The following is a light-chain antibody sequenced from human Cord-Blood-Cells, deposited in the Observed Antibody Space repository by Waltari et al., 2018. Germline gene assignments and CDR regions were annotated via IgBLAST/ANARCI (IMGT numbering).Light chain of an antibody. CDR3: QKYNSAPLT. Sequence: DIQMTQSPSSLSASVGDRVTITCRASQCISNYLAWYQQKTGKVPKLLIYDASTLQSVVPSQFSVIVSETYFTLTISSLQPEYVSTYYYQKYNSAPLTFGGETNVEIK. J-gene: IGKJ4*01. V-gene: IGKV1-27*01. CDR2: DAS. CDR1: QCISNY.